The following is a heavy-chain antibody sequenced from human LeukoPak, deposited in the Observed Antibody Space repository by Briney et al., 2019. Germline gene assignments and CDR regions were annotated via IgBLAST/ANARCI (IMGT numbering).Heavy chain of an antibody. CDR1: GFTFNNYG. CDR2: ISFDGSDK. CDR3: AKDTGDDSYGDY. J-gene: IGHJ4*02. Sequence: GRSLRLSCAGSGFTFNNYGIHWVRQAPGKGLEWVAVISFDGSDKYYADSVKGRFTISRDNSKNTLYLQMNSLRAEDTAVYYRAKDTGDDSYGDYWGQGTLVTVSS. D-gene: IGHD5-18*01. V-gene: IGHV3-30*18.